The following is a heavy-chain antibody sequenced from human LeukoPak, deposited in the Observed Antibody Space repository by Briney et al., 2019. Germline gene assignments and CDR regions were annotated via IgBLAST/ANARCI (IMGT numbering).Heavy chain of an antibody. Sequence: ASVKVSCKASGGTFSSYANSWVRQAPGQGLEWMGGIIPIFGTANYAQKLQDRVTITADKSTSTAYMELSSLRSEDTAVYYCARALKAVAGTRYYYYYYMDVWGKGTTVTISS. D-gene: IGHD6-19*01. CDR3: ARALKAVAGTRYYYYYYMDV. V-gene: IGHV1-69*06. CDR1: GGTFSSYA. CDR2: IIPIFGTA. J-gene: IGHJ6*03.